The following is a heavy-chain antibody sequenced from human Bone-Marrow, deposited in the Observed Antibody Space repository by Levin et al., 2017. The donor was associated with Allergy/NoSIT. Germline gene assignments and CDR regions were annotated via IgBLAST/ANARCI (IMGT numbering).Heavy chain of an antibody. D-gene: IGHD4/OR15-4a*01. J-gene: IGHJ4*02. CDR3: ARLDFNYGAYY. CDR2: IYSGGCT. CDR1: GFTVSNNY. V-gene: IGHV3-66*04. Sequence: GESLKISCAVSGFTVSNNYMSWVRQAPGKGLEWVSIIYSGGCTFYADSVKARFTIYRDNSKNTVYLQMNSLRAEDTAVYYCARLDFNYGAYYLGQGTLVTVSS.